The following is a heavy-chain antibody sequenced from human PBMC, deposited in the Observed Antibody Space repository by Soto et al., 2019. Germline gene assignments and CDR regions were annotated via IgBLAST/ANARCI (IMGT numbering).Heavy chain of an antibody. CDR1: GDSMTRSVW. CDR3: ARKAWVSFDY. Sequence: SETLSLTCAVSGDSMTRSVWWTWVRQPPGKGLEWIGEVFHTGNTSYNPSLKSRVTMSVDKSTNEFSLKVTSVTAADTAIYYCARKAWVSFDYWGQGALVTVSS. CDR2: VFHTGNT. D-gene: IGHD7-27*01. V-gene: IGHV4-4*02. J-gene: IGHJ4*02.